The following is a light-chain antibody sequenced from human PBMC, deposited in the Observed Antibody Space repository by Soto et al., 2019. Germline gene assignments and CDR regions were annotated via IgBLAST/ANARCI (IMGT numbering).Light chain of an antibody. V-gene: IGLV2-23*02. CDR2: EVS. CDR1: GSYNF. CDR3: CSDAGRSTYV. Sequence: QSVLTQPASVSGSPGQSITISCTVGSYNFVSWYQQHPGKAPKVLIYEVSKRPSGVSDRFSGPKSGNTASLTISGLQAEDEADYYCCSDAGRSTYVFGTGTKVPS. J-gene: IGLJ1*01.